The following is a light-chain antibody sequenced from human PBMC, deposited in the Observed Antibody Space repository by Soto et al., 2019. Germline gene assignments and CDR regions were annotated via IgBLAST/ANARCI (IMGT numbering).Light chain of an antibody. CDR1: SGDVGAYNY. Sequence: QSALTQPASVSGSPGQSITISCTGTSGDVGAYNYVSWYQQHPGKAPRLMIYDVSNRPSGASNRFSGSKSGNTASLTISGLQAEDEADYYCSSYTSSNTFYVFGTGTKVNFL. J-gene: IGLJ1*01. CDR2: DVS. CDR3: SSYTSSNTFYV. V-gene: IGLV2-14*01.